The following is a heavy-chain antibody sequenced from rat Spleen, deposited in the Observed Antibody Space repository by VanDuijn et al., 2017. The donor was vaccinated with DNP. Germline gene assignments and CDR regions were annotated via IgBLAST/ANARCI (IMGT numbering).Heavy chain of an antibody. J-gene: IGHJ2*01. D-gene: IGHD1-12*02. V-gene: IGHV5-25*01. CDR1: GFTFSDYD. CDR3: ARPNYYAGSYPHY. Sequence: EVHLVESGGGLVQPGRSLKLSCVASGFTFSDYDMAWVRQAPTKGLDWVASITTSGGDTFYLDSVKGRFTVSRDDDTRTLYLQMNSLRSEDMATYYCARPNYYAGSYPHYWGQGVMVTVSS. CDR2: ITTSGGDT.